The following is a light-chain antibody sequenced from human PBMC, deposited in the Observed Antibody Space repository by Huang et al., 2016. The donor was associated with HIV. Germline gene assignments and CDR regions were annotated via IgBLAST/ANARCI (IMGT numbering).Light chain of an antibody. J-gene: IGKJ4*01. V-gene: IGKV1-NL1*01. CDR2: AAY. CDR1: QGISNS. CDR3: QQYYSIPT. Sequence: DIQMTQSPSSLSASVGDRVTITCRVSQGISNSLAWYQQKPGKAPKLLLYAAYRLERGVPSRCSGSGSGTDYTLASSSLQPEDFATYYCQQYYSIPTFGGGTKVEIK.